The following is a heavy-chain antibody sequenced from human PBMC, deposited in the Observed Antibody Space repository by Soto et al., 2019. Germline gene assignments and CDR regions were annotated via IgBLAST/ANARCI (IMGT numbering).Heavy chain of an antibody. Sequence: PSETVSLTCTVSGGSISSYYWSWIRQPPGKGLEWIGYIYYSGSTNYNPSLKSRVTISVDTSKNQFSLKLSSVTAADTAVYYCARDSRRGHSYGYYTWYFDYWGQGTLVTV. CDR3: ARDSRRGHSYGYYTWYFDY. CDR1: GGSISSYY. D-gene: IGHD5-18*01. CDR2: IYYSGST. J-gene: IGHJ4*02. V-gene: IGHV4-59*01.